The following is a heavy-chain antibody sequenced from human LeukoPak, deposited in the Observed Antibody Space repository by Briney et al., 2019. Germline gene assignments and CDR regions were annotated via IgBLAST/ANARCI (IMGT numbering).Heavy chain of an antibody. V-gene: IGHV3-11*05. D-gene: IGHD3-22*01. Sequence: KSGGSLRLSCAASGFIFSDYYMSWIRQAPGKGLKWVSYISSSSSYTNYADSVKGRFTISRDNAKNSLYLQMNSLRAEDTAVYCCARGNYYYDSNGSDKLDYWGQGTLVTVSS. CDR3: ARGNYYYDSNGSDKLDY. CDR2: ISSSSSYT. J-gene: IGHJ4*02. CDR1: GFIFSDYY.